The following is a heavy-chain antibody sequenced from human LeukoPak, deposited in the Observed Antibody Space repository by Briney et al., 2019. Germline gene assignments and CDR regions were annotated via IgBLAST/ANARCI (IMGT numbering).Heavy chain of an antibody. Sequence: ASVKVSCKVSGGTFSSYAISWVRQAPGQGLEWMGGIIPIFGTANYAQKFQGRVTITADESTSTAYMELSSLRSEDTAVYYCAREKISSGTDDAFDIWGQGTMVTVSS. CDR2: IIPIFGTA. CDR1: GGTFSSYA. V-gene: IGHV1-69*01. J-gene: IGHJ3*02. CDR3: AREKISSGTDDAFDI. D-gene: IGHD3-10*01.